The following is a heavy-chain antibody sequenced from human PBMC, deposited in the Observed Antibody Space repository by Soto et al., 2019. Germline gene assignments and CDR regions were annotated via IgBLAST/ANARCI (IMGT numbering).Heavy chain of an antibody. CDR2: INYSGNS. V-gene: IGHV4-30-4*01. CDR1: GDSISSSDYY. D-gene: IGHD1-1*01. CDR3: ARATTPIENLDY. Sequence: QVQLQESGPGLVKPSQTLSLTCTVSGDSISSSDYYWSWIRQPPGKGLEWIGYINYSGNSYYNPSLKSRVTISVDTSMNQFSLKLSPVTAADTAVYYCARATTPIENLDYWGQGTLVIVSS. J-gene: IGHJ4*02.